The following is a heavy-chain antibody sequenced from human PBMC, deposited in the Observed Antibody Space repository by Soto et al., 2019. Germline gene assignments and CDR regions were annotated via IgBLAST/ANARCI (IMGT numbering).Heavy chain of an antibody. D-gene: IGHD3-10*01. CDR2: ISSSSTYI. CDR1: AFTFSSYR. V-gene: IGHV3-21*01. CDR3: ARIGGSGTWDIDY. Sequence: EVQLVESGGGLVKPGGSLRLSCAASAFTFSSYRMTWVRQAPGKGLEWVSSISSSSTYIYYEDSVKGRVTISRDNAKNSQYLQMNSLRAEDTAVYYCARIGGSGTWDIDYWGQGTLVTVSS. J-gene: IGHJ4*02.